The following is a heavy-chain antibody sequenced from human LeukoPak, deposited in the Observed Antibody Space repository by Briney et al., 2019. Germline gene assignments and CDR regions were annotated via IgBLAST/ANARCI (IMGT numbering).Heavy chain of an antibody. CDR3: ATSGSYFGDY. CDR1: AYIFSDYY. Sequence: ASVKVSCKASAYIFSDYYMHWVHRAPGEGLEWMGRVDPEDGETIYAEKFQGRVTITADTPTDTTYMELSSLRSDDTAVYYCATSGSYFGDYWGQGTLVTVSS. D-gene: IGHD1-26*01. CDR2: VDPEDGET. V-gene: IGHV1-69-2*01. J-gene: IGHJ4*02.